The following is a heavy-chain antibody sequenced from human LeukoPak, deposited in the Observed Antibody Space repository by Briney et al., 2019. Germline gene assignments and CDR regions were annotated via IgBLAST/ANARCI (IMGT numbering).Heavy chain of an antibody. V-gene: IGHV3-11*01. CDR3: ASGGSLDV. Sequence: GGSLRPSCAASGFTFRDYYTNWIRQAPGKGLEWVSYISSSGTTKYYADSVKGRFTISRDNAKNSLDLQMNSLRADDTAVYYCASGGSLDVWGQGTTVTVSS. CDR1: GFTFRDYY. J-gene: IGHJ6*02. CDR2: ISSSGTTK.